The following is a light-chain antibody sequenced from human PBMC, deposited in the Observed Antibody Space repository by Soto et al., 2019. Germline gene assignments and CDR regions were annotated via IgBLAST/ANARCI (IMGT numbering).Light chain of an antibody. J-gene: IGKJ1*01. CDR3: QQYYTIPPT. V-gene: IGKV4-1*01. CDR2: WAS. Sequence: DIVMTQSPDSLAVSLGERATINCKSSQSVLHSSNNKNYLAWYQQKPGQPPKLLISWASTRESGVPDRFSASGSGTDFTLTISSLQAEDVAVYYFQQYYTIPPTFGQGTKVELK. CDR1: QSVLHSSNNKNY.